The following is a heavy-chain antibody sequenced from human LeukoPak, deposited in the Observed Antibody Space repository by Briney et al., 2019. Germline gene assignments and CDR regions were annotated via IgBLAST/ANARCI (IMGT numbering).Heavy chain of an antibody. CDR1: GFTFSVAW. Sequence: GGSLRLSCSASGFTFSVAWMSWVRQAPGKGLEWVGRIKSNTDGGTTDFAEPVQGRFTMSRDDSENTLFLQMNSLKPDDTAVSYCNAHLERLALWGQGTLVTASS. CDR2: IKSNTDGGTT. CDR3: NAHLERLAL. V-gene: IGHV3-15*01. D-gene: IGHD1-1*01. J-gene: IGHJ4*02.